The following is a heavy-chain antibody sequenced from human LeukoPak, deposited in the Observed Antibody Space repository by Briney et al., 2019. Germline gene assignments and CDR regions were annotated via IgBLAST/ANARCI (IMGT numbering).Heavy chain of an antibody. CDR1: GFTFSSDG. D-gene: IGHD1-26*01. J-gene: IGHJ4*02. V-gene: IGHV3-30*02. Sequence: GGSLRLSCAASGFTFSSDGMHWVRQAPGKGLEWVAFIRYDGSNKYYADSVKGRFTISRDNSKNTLYLQMNSLRAEDTAVYYCAKETSRIGGSMASFDYWGQGTLVTVSS. CDR3: AKETSRIGGSMASFDY. CDR2: IRYDGSNK.